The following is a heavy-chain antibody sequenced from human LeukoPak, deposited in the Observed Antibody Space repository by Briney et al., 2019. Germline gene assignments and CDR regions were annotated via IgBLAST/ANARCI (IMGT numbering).Heavy chain of an antibody. CDR2: IKQDGSEK. V-gene: IGHV3-7*01. CDR1: GFTFSSYW. CDR3: ATYHWGSGLGN. D-gene: IGHD3-16*01. Sequence: PGGSLRLSYAASGFTFSSYWMTWVRQAPGKGLEWVANIKQDGSEKYHVDSVKGRFTISRDNAKNSLYLQMNSLRAEDTAVYYCATYHWGSGLGNWGQGTLVTVSS. J-gene: IGHJ4*02.